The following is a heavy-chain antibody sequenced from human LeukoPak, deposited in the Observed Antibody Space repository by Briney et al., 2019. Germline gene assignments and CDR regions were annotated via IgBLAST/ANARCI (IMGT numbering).Heavy chain of an antibody. V-gene: IGHV3-23*01. Sequence: GGSLRLSCAASGFTFSSYAMSWVRQAPGKGLEWVSAISGSGGSTHYADSVKGRFTISRDNSKNTLYLQMNSLRAEDTAVYYCAKDISELGVVWDNWGQGTLVTVSS. CDR2: ISGSGGST. CDR3: AKDISELGVVWDN. J-gene: IGHJ4*02. CDR1: GFTFSSYA. D-gene: IGHD1-26*01.